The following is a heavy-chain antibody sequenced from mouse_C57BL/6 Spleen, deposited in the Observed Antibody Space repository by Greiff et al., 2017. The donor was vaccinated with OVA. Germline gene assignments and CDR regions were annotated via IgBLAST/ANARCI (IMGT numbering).Heavy chain of an antibody. CDR3: ARSHYGSSDWYFDV. J-gene: IGHJ1*03. D-gene: IGHD1-1*01. CDR2: IYPGSGNT. Sequence: VKLQESGPELVKPGASVKISCKASGYSFTSYYIHWVKQRPGQGLEWIGWIYPGSGNTKYNEKFKGKATLTADTSSSTAYMQLSSLTSEDSAVYYCARSHYGSSDWYFDVWGTGTTVTVSS. V-gene: IGHV1-66*01. CDR1: GYSFTSYY.